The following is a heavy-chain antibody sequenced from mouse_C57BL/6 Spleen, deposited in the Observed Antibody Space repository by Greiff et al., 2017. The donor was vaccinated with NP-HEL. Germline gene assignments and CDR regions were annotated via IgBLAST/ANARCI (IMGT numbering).Heavy chain of an antibody. CDR1: GYTFTSYG. V-gene: IGHV1-81*01. Sequence: QVQLKESGAELARPGASVKLSCKASGYTFTSYGISWVKQRTGQGLEWIGEIYPRSGNTYYNEKFKGKATLTADKSSSTAYMELRSLTSEDSAVYFCARLLYQRGYWYFDVWGTGTTVTVSS. CDR2: IYPRSGNT. CDR3: ARLLYQRGYWYFDV. D-gene: IGHD1-3*01. J-gene: IGHJ1*03.